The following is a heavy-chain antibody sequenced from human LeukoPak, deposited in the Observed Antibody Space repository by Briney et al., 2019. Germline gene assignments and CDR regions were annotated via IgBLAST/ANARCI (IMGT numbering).Heavy chain of an antibody. V-gene: IGHV3-23*01. Sequence: QPGGSLRLSCAASGFTFSTFAMSWGRQAPGKGLEWVSTITRSGAAKYYADSVKGRFTISRDDSKSTLYLQMDSLSAEDTALYYCAKDHPSCGGRDCLLFDNWGQGTLVTVSS. J-gene: IGHJ4*02. D-gene: IGHD2-21*01. CDR1: GFTFSTFA. CDR2: ITRSGAAK. CDR3: AKDHPSCGGRDCLLFDN.